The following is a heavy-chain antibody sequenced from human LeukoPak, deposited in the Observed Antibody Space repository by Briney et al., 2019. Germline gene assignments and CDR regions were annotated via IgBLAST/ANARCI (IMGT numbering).Heavy chain of an antibody. CDR2: IIPILGIA. Sequence: ASVKVSCKASGGTFSSYAISWVRQAPGQGLEWMGRIIPILGIANYAQKFQGRVTITADKSTSTAYMELSSLRSEDTAVYYCVRVDTAMVIDYWGQGTLVTVSS. CDR3: VRVDTAMVIDY. V-gene: IGHV1-69*04. D-gene: IGHD5-18*01. CDR1: GGTFSSYA. J-gene: IGHJ4*02.